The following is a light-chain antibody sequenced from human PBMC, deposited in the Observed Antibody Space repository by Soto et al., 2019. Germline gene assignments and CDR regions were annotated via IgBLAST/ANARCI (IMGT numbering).Light chain of an antibody. CDR3: QQTFSAPSIT. CDR1: QTISDY. J-gene: IGKJ5*01. Sequence: DIPLNQSPSSLSVSVGDRVTITCRAGQTISDYLNWYQQKPGTAPKLLIYAASTLQSGVPSRYSGSRSGTDFTLTISSLHPEDVATYYCQQTFSAPSITFGQGTRLEN. V-gene: IGKV1-39*01. CDR2: AAS.